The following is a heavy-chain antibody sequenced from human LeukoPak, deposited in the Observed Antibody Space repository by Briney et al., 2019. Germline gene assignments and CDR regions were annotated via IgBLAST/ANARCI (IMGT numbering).Heavy chain of an antibody. CDR1: GFTFSSYA. V-gene: IGHV3-23*01. J-gene: IGHJ4*02. Sequence: GGSPRLSCAASGFTFSSYAMSWVRQAPGKGLEWVSAISGSGGSTYYADSVKGRFTISRDNSKNTLYLQMNSLRAEDTAVYYCAKDFIAAAVTALLGYWGQGTLVTVSS. CDR3: AKDFIAAAVTALLGY. CDR2: ISGSGGST. D-gene: IGHD6-13*01.